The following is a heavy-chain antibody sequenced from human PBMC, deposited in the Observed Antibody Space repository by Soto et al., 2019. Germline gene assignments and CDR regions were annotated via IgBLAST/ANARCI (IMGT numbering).Heavy chain of an antibody. Sequence: EVQLVESGGDLVQPGQSLSLSCAASGFSFSSYSMNWVRQAPGKGLEWISYLSSSKTYIWYADSVKGRFTISRYNAKYSLSLQMNSLRGEDTAVYFCVRDSGWAFDIWGLGTMVTVSS. V-gene: IGHV3-48*01. CDR3: VRDSGWAFDI. CDR2: LSSSKTYI. D-gene: IGHD6-19*01. CDR1: GFSFSSYS. J-gene: IGHJ3*02.